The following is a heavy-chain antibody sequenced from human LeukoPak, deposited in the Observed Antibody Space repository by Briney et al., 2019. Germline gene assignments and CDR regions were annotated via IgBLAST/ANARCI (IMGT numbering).Heavy chain of an antibody. J-gene: IGHJ4*02. CDR2: VSWNSGSI. CDR3: AKATFPGIAAAGTFFDY. Sequence: GGSLRLSCAASGFTFDDYAMHWVRQAPGKGLEWVSGVSWNSGSIGYADSVKGRFTISRDNAKNSLYLQMNSLRAEDTALYYCAKATFPGIAAAGTFFDYWGQGTLVTVSS. CDR1: GFTFDDYA. V-gene: IGHV3-9*01. D-gene: IGHD6-13*01.